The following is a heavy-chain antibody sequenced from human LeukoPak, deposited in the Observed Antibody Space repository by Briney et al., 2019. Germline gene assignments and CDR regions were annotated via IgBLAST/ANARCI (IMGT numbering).Heavy chain of an antibody. CDR2: IYYSGST. CDR3: ARVGIAVAQAAFDI. V-gene: IGHV4-39*01. CDR1: GGSISSSSYY. D-gene: IGHD6-19*01. J-gene: IGHJ3*02. Sequence: SSETLSLTCTVSGGSISSSSYYWGWIRQPPGKGLEWIGSIYYSGSTYYNPSLKSRVTISVDTSKNQFSLKLSSVTAADTAVYYCARVGIAVAQAAFDIWGQGTMVTVSS.